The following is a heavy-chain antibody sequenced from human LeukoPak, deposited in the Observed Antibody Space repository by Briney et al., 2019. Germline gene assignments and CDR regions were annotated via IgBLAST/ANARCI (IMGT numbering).Heavy chain of an antibody. Sequence: PGGSLRLSCAASGFIFSCYAMTWVRQAPGRGLEWVSGISGSGGSTYYADCVKGRFTISRDNSKNTLYLQMNSLRAEDTAVYYCAKERRVENVWGSYRDAFDMWGQGTMVTVSS. CDR2: ISGSGGST. D-gene: IGHD3-16*02. CDR3: AKERRVENVWGSYRDAFDM. CDR1: GFIFSCYA. J-gene: IGHJ3*02. V-gene: IGHV3-23*01.